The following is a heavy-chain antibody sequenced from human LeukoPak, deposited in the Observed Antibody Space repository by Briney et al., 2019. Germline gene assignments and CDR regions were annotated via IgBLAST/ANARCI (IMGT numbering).Heavy chain of an antibody. Sequence: SETLSLTCIVFGGSIRPYYWTWIRQSAGSGGEFIGRIHSGETTNFNPSLASRVSLSVDTSKNEVSLRLYSVTAADTAVYYCARDSPYGYTLGHYYYFMDVWGKGTTVTVS. V-gene: IGHV4-4*07. CDR1: GGSIRPYY. CDR2: IHSGETT. D-gene: IGHD5-12*01. CDR3: ARDSPYGYTLGHYYYFMDV. J-gene: IGHJ6*03.